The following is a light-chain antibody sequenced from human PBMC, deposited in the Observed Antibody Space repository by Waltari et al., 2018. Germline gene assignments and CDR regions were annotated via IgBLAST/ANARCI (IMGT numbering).Light chain of an antibody. CDR1: QNIRTY. CDR3: QQSYSTPIT. Sequence: DIQMTQSPSSLSASIGDTITVTCRASQNIRTYLNWYQQKPAKAPKLLIFGSSSLPRGVPSRFSGSASGTEFTLTITNLQPDDFATYYCQQSYSTPITFGQGTRLEIK. V-gene: IGKV1-39*01. J-gene: IGKJ5*01. CDR2: GSS.